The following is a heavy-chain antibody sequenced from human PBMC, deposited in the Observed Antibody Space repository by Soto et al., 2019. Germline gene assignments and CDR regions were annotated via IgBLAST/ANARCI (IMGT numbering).Heavy chain of an antibody. J-gene: IGHJ5*02. CDR1: GGSFSGYY. CDR2: INHSGST. V-gene: IGHV4-34*01. CDR3: ARGGRSRWFDP. Sequence: SETLSLTCAVYGGSFSGYYLSWIRQPPGKGLEWIGEINHSGSTNYNPSLKSRVTISVDTSKNQFSLKLSSVTAADTAVYYCARGGRSRWFDPWGQGTLVTVSS.